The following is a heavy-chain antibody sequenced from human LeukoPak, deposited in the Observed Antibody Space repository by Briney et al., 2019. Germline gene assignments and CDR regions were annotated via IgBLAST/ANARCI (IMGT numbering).Heavy chain of an antibody. J-gene: IGHJ5*02. CDR3: AKEDSAGAPNWFDT. CDR1: GFSFSSYG. Sequence: PGGSLRLSCAASGFSFSSYGMSWVRQAPGKGLEWVAAISGSGDSTKHADSVKGRFTISRDNSKNMLYVQMNSLRAEDTAVYYIAKEDSAGAPNWFDTWGQGTLVTVSS. CDR2: ISGSGDST. V-gene: IGHV3-23*01.